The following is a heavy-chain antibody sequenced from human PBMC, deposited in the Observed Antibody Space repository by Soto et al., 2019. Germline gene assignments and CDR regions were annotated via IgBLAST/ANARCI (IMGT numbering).Heavy chain of an antibody. D-gene: IGHD3-3*01. Sequence: SETLSLTCAVSGGSISSGGYSWSWIRQPPGKGLEWIGYIYHSGSTYYNPSLKSRVTISVDRSKNQFSLKLSSVTAADTAVYYCARVAYYDFWSGYAPDVWGQGTTVTVSS. CDR2: IYHSGST. CDR1: GGSISSGGYS. CDR3: ARVAYYDFWSGYAPDV. V-gene: IGHV4-30-2*01. J-gene: IGHJ6*02.